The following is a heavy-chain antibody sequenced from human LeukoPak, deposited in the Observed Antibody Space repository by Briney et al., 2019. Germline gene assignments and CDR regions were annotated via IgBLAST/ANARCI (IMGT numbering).Heavy chain of an antibody. V-gene: IGHV3-21*01. Sequence: GGSLRLSCAASGFTFNNYNMNWVRQAPGKGLEWVSSISSSSTYIYYADLVKGRFTISRDNAKNSLYLQMNSLRAEDTAIYYCAKDPPSFHHWGQGTLVTVSS. CDR3: AKDPPSFHH. CDR1: GFTFNNYN. J-gene: IGHJ1*01. CDR2: ISSSSTYI.